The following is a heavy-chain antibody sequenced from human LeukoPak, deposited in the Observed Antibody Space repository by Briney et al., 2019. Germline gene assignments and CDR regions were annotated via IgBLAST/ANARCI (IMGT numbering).Heavy chain of an antibody. CDR3: ARHLPYWYFDL. CDR2: IYYSGST. V-gene: IGHV4-59*08. Sequence: PSETLSLTCTVSGGSISSYYWSWIWQPPGKGLEWIGYIYYSGSTNYNPSLKSRVTISVDTSKNQLSLKLSSVTAADTAVYYCARHLPYWYFDLWGRGTLVTFSS. J-gene: IGHJ2*01. CDR1: GGSISSYY.